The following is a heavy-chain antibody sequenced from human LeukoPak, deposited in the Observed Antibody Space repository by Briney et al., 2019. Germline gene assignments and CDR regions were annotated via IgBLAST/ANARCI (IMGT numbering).Heavy chain of an antibody. D-gene: IGHD6-6*01. J-gene: IGHJ3*02. CDR3: AREYSSSSRAFDI. CDR1: GFTFSSHV. CDR2: VSVSAGTT. V-gene: IGHV3-23*01. Sequence: GGSLRLSCAASGFTFSSHVMTWVRQAPGKGLEWVSAVSVSAGTTYYADSVKGRFTISRDNSKNTLYLQMKSLRAEDTAVSYCAREYSSSSRAFDIWGQGTMVTVSS.